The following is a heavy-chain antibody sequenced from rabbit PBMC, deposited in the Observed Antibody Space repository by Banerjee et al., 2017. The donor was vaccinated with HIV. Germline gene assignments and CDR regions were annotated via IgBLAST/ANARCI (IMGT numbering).Heavy chain of an antibody. V-gene: IGHV1S40*01. J-gene: IGHJ4*01. Sequence: QSLEESGGDLVKPGASLTLTCTASGFSFSSGYYMCWVRQAPGKGLEWIGCIEIGSSGSTDYASWAKGRFTISKTSSTTVTLQMTSLTAADTATYFCARDWDYIYGVVGYSYGITLNLWGPGTLVTVS. CDR2: IEIGSSGST. D-gene: IGHD6-1*01. CDR3: ARDWDYIYGVVGYSYGITLNL. CDR1: GFSFSSGYY.